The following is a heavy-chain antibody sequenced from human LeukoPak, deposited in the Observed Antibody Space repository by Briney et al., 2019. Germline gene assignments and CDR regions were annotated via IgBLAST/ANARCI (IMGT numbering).Heavy chain of an antibody. J-gene: IGHJ3*02. Sequence: ISYDGSNKYYADSVKGRFTISRDNSKNTLYLQMNSLRAEDTAVYYCAKDPGYSSGWYHAFDIWGQGTMVTVSS. CDR2: ISYDGSNK. V-gene: IGHV3-30*18. CDR3: AKDPGYSSGWYHAFDI. D-gene: IGHD6-19*01.